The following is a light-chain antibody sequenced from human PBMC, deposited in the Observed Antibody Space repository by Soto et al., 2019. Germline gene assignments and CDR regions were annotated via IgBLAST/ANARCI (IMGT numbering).Light chain of an antibody. CDR2: LGS. CDR3: MQALQAPPMYA. V-gene: IGKV2-28*01. CDR1: QSLLHSNGYNY. J-gene: IGKJ2*01. Sequence: DIVMTQSPLSLPVTPGEPASISCRSSQSLLHSNGYNYLDWYLQKPGQSPQLLIYLGSNRASGVPDMFSGSGAGTDFTLKISGVEAEDVGVYYCMQALQAPPMYAFGQGTKVEIK.